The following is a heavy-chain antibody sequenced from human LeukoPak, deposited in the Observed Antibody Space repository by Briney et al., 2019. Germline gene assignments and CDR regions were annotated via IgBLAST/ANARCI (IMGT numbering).Heavy chain of an antibody. D-gene: IGHD1-26*01. CDR2: ITYSGST. V-gene: IGHV4-39*01. CDR1: GGSIRSNDYC. J-gene: IGHJ5*02. CDR3: ARRALGKNWFDP. Sequence: SETLSLTCTVSGGSIRSNDYCWGWVRQPPGKGLEWIASITYSGSTYYNPSLRSRVTISVDTSKNQFSLKLNSATAADTAVYYCARRALGKNWFDPWGQGTLVTVSS.